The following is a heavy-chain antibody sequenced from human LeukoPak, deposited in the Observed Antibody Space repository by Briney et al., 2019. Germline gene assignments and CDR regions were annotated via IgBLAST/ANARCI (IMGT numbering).Heavy chain of an antibody. CDR1: GGSFSGYY. J-gene: IGHJ5*02. CDR2: INHSGTT. D-gene: IGHD1-1*01. Sequence: SETLSLTCAVYGGSFSGYYWSWIRQPPGKGLELIGGINHSGTTNYNPSLKSRVTISVDTSKNQFSLKLSSVTAADTAVYYCARGERWFDPWGQGTLVTVSS. CDR3: ARGERWFDP. V-gene: IGHV4-34*01.